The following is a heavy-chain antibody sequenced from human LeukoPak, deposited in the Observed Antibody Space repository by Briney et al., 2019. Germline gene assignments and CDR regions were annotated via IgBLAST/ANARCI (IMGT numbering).Heavy chain of an antibody. Sequence: GGSLRLSCAASGFMFYTYAMNWVRQAPGKGLEGVSYISQSGDAKYYADSVKGRFTISRDNARNSLYLQMNSLRAEDTAIYYCTTQDLVVVPAASHYFDYWGQGILIIVSA. J-gene: IGHJ4*02. D-gene: IGHD2-15*01. CDR3: TTQDLVVVPAASHYFDY. CDR1: GFMFYTYA. CDR2: ISQSGDAK. V-gene: IGHV3-48*03.